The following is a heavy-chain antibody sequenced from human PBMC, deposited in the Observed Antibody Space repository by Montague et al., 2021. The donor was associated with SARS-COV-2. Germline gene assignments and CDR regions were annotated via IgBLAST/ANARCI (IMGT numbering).Heavy chain of an antibody. Sequence: SETRSLTCEVSGDAISSYYWSWIRQSPGKGLEWIGYVHYTGSTKYNPSLKTRVTLSLGTPKNHFSLKLRSVTAADTAIYYCARAQNTCFIANRVNYFDVWGLGALVTVSS. CDR1: GDAISSYY. J-gene: IGHJ4*02. CDR2: VHYTGST. V-gene: IGHV4-59*01. D-gene: IGHD1-14*01. CDR3: ARAQNTCFIANRVNYFDV.